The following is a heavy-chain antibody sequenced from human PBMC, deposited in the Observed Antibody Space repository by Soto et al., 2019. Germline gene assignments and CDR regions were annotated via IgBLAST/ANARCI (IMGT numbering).Heavy chain of an antibody. CDR3: AREGYSGYDSPGYFDY. CDR1: GGSISSGGYS. Sequence: QLQLQESGSGLVKPSQTLSLTCAVSGGSISSGGYSWSWIRQPPGKGLEWIGYIYHSGSTYYNPSLKSRVTIPVDRSTNQFSLKLSSVPAADTAVYYRAREGYSGYDSPGYFDYWGQGTLVTVSS. CDR2: IYHSGST. V-gene: IGHV4-30-2*01. J-gene: IGHJ4*02. D-gene: IGHD5-12*01.